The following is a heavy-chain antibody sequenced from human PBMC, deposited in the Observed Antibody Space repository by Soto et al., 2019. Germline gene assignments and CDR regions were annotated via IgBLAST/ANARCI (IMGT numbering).Heavy chain of an antibody. CDR2: IKHDGTEE. V-gene: IGHV3-7*01. CDR3: VRDERRVYYMDD. J-gene: IGHJ6*03. CDR1: GFTFSSYW. Sequence: EVQLVESGGGLVQPGGSLRLSCAASGFTFSSYWLIWVRQAPGKGLEWVANIKHDGTEENYVDSVKGRFTISRDNAKNSLYLQKNSLRAEDTAVYYCVRDERRVYYMDDWGKGTTVTVS. D-gene: IGHD6-6*01.